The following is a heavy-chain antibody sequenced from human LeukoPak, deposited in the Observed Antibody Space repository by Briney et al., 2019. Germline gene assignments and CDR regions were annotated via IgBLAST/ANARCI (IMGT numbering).Heavy chain of an antibody. V-gene: IGHV4-4*02. CDR1: GGSISSSNW. CDR2: IYHSGST. J-gene: IGHJ4*02. Sequence: SETLSLTCTVSGGSISSSNWWSWVRPPPGKGLEWIGEIYHSGSTNYNPSLKSRVTISVDKSKNQFSLKLSSVTAADTAVYYCARVGSSGYSYGYWGQGTLVTVSS. CDR3: ARVGSSGYSYGY. D-gene: IGHD5-18*01.